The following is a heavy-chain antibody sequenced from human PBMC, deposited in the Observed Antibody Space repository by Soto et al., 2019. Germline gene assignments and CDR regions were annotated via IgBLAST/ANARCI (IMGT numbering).Heavy chain of an antibody. J-gene: IGHJ4*02. CDR2: INSDGSRT. D-gene: IGHD5-12*01. CDR3: ADPFVLDMVF. CDR1: GFTFSNYW. Sequence: EVQLVESGGGLVQPGGSLRLSCTASGFTFSNYWMHWVRQAPGKGLMWVSHINSDGSRTTYADSVKGRFTISRDNSKNKVHLQMNSLRVEDTALHYCADPFVLDMVFWGQGTLVTVSS. V-gene: IGHV3-74*01.